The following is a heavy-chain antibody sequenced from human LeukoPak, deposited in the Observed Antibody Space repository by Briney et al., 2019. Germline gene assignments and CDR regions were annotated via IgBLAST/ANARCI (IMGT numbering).Heavy chain of an antibody. D-gene: IGHD6-25*01. CDR3: AGNASSGFFNA. CDR1: GQSIINNYY. CDR2: IHHSGNRFESGST. J-gene: IGHJ1*01. Sequence: SETLSLTCTVSGQSIINNYYWGWIRQSPGKGLEWIGSIHHSGNRFESGSTHYNPSLRSRVTVSADTSKNEFSLTLRSVTAADTAVYFCAGNASSGFFNAWGRGTLVTVSS. V-gene: IGHV4-38-2*02.